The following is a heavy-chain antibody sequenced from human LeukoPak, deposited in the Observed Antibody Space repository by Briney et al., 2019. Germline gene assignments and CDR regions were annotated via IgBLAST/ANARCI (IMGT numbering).Heavy chain of an antibody. V-gene: IGHV3-30*04. J-gene: IGHJ4*02. Sequence: GGSLRLSCAASGFTFSSYAMHWVRQAPGKGLEWVAVISYDGSNKYYADSVKGRFTISRDNSANTLYLQMSSLRVEDTAVYYCAREWGRIAVAGGPGYWGQGARVTVSS. CDR3: AREWGRIAVAGGPGY. D-gene: IGHD6-19*01. CDR1: GFTFSSYA. CDR2: ISYDGSNK.